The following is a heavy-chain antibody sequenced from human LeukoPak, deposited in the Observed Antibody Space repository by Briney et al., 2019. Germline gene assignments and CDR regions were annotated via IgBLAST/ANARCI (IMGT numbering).Heavy chain of an antibody. J-gene: IGHJ4*02. V-gene: IGHV3-23*01. CDR1: GFTFTTYG. CDR3: AREVTPYY. Sequence: GGTLRLSCSASGFTFTTYGMNWVRQAPGKGLEWVSGIGGSGTRTYYADSVKGRFTISRDNSKNTLYLQMNSLRAEDTAVYYCAREVTPYYWGQGTLVTVSS. D-gene: IGHD4-23*01. CDR2: IGGSGTRT.